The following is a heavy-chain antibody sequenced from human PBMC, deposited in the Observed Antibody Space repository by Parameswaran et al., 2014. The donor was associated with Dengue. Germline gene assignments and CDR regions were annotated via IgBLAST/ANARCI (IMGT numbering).Heavy chain of an antibody. J-gene: IGHJ5*02. CDR3: ATSPSPDFWSGYNWFDP. Sequence: GSLRLSCAASGFTFSSYAMSWVRQAPGKGLEWVSAISGSGGSTYYADSVKGRFTISRDNSKNTLYLQMNSLRAEDTAVYYCATSPSPDFWSGYNWFDPWGQGTLVTVSS. V-gene: IGHV3-23*01. CDR2: ISGSGGST. D-gene: IGHD3-3*01. CDR1: GFTFSSYA.